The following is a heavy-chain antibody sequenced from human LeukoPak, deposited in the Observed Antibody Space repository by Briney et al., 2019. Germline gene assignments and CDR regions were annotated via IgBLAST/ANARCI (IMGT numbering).Heavy chain of an antibody. J-gene: IGHJ4*02. D-gene: IGHD5-18*01. CDR2: IYHSGST. Sequence: SGTLSLTCDVSGDSISSSNWWNWVRQPPGKGLEWIGGIYHSGSTNYNPSLKSRVTMSVDKSKNQFSLKLSSVTAADTAVYYCARTAGIQLWSNHFDYWAREPWSPSPQ. CDR1: GDSISSSNW. V-gene: IGHV4-4*02. CDR3: ARTAGIQLWSNHFDY.